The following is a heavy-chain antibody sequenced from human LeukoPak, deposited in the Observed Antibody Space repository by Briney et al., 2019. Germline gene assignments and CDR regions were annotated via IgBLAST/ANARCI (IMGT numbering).Heavy chain of an antibody. J-gene: IGHJ4*02. CDR2: IKQDGSEK. CDR1: GFTFSSYS. D-gene: IGHD2-21*02. CDR3: ATGDVVVTAMAQYYFDY. Sequence: GGSLRLSCAASGFTFSSYSMNWVRQAPGTGLEWVASIKQDGSEKYYVDSVKGRFTISRDNAKNSLYLQMSSLRSEDTAVYYCATGDVVVTAMAQYYFDYWGQGTLVTVSS. V-gene: IGHV3-7*03.